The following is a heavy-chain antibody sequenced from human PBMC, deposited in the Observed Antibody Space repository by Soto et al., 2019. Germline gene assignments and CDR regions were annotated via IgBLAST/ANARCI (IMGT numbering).Heavy chain of an antibody. V-gene: IGHV3-30*18. J-gene: IGHJ2*01. CDR2: LSYDGTNG. CDR1: GFTFSSCG. D-gene: IGHD4-17*01. CDR3: AKEVGAAATTFTNWYFDL. Sequence: QVQLVESGGGVVQPGTSLRLSCAASGFTFSSCGMHWVRQAPGKGLEWVAVLSYDGTNGYYADSVKGRFTISRDNSENTLNRQMNSLTTEDTAVYYCAKEVGAAATTFTNWYFDLWGRGTRFTVFS.